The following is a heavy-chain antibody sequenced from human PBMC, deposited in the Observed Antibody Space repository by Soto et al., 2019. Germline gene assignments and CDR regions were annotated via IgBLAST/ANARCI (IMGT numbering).Heavy chain of an antibody. Sequence: ASVKVSCKASGYTFTSYGISWVRQAPGQGLEWMGWISAYNGNTNNAQKLQGRVTMTTDTSTSTAYMELRSLRSDDTAVYYCARDHYDSSGYYYDAFDIWGQGTMVTV. V-gene: IGHV1-18*04. D-gene: IGHD3-22*01. CDR3: ARDHYDSSGYYYDAFDI. CDR1: GYTFTSYG. CDR2: ISAYNGNT. J-gene: IGHJ3*02.